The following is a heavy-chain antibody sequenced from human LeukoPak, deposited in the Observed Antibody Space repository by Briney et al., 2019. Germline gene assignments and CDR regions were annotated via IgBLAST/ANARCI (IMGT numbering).Heavy chain of an antibody. CDR1: GGSISSSSYY. D-gene: IGHD3-10*01. CDR2: IYYSGST. J-gene: IGHJ4*02. Sequence: PSETLSLTCTVSGGSISSSSYYWGWIRQPPGKGLEWIGSIYYSGSTYYNPSLKSRVTISVDTSKNQFSLKLSSVTAADTAVYYCARDLEIYGSGTRRHFDYWGQGTLVTVSS. CDR3: ARDLEIYGSGTRRHFDY. V-gene: IGHV4-39*01.